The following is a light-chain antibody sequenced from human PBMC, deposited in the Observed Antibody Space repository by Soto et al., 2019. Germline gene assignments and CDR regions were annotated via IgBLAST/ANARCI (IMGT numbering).Light chain of an antibody. CDR2: GAS. CDR1: QSVSSN. CDR3: QQYGSWPRT. Sequence: EIVMTQSPATLSVSPGQRATLSCRASQSVSSNLAWYQQQLGQSPRLLIYGASTRATGIPARFSGSGSGTEFTLTISSLQSEDFAVYFCQQYGSWPRTFGQGTKLEVK. V-gene: IGKV3-15*01. J-gene: IGKJ2*01.